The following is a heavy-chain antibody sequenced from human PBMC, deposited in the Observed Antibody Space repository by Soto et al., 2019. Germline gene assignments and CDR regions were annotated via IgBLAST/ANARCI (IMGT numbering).Heavy chain of an antibody. J-gene: IGHJ6*02. D-gene: IGHD6-19*01. V-gene: IGHV4-59*01. Sequence: SETLSLTCTVSGGSISSYYWSWIRQPPGKGLEWIGYIYYSGSTDYNPSLKSRVTTSVDTSKNQFSLKLSSVTAADTAVYYYARGLRRSYSIGWSDYYYYGMDVWGQGTTVTVSS. CDR2: IYYSGST. CDR1: GGSISSYY. CDR3: ARGLRRSYSIGWSDYYYYGMDV.